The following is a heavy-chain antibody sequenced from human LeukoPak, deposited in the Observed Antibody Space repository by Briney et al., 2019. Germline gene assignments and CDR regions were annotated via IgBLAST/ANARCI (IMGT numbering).Heavy chain of an antibody. V-gene: IGHV3-21*01. CDR3: ARDGVGATPLDY. CDR1: GFTFSSYS. D-gene: IGHD1-26*01. Sequence: GGSLRLSCAASGFTFSSYSMNWVRQAPGKGLEWVSSISSSSSYIYYADSVKGRFTISRDNAKNSLHLQMNSLRAEDTAVYYCARDGVGATPLDYWGQGTLVTVSS. CDR2: ISSSSSYI. J-gene: IGHJ4*02.